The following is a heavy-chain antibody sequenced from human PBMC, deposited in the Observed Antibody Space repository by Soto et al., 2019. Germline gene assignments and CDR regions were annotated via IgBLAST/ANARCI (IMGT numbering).Heavy chain of an antibody. V-gene: IGHV4-38-2*01. Sequence: PPENLRHTKAVSAGTISRSYHCACIRQPQRRDLEWVASIYHSGTTYYNPSLKSRVTISVDTSTNQFSLNLRSVTAADSAVYYWGRPPKVGDFQH. CDR3: GRPPKVGDFQH. CDR1: AGTISRSYH. CDR2: IYHSGTT. D-gene: IGHD1-26*01. J-gene: IGHJ1*01.